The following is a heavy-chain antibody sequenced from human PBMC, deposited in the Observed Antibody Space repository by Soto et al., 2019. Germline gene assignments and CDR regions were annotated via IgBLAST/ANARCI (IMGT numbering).Heavy chain of an antibody. J-gene: IGHJ3*02. CDR3: ARGIPAGTYAFDI. CDR1: GGSFSGYY. Sequence: SETLSLTCAVYGGSFSGYYWSWIRQPPGKGLEWIGEINHSGSTNYNPSLKSRVTISVDTSKNQFSLKLSSVAAADTAVYYCARGIPAGTYAFDIWGQGTMVTVSS. CDR2: INHSGST. V-gene: IGHV4-34*01. D-gene: IGHD6-13*01.